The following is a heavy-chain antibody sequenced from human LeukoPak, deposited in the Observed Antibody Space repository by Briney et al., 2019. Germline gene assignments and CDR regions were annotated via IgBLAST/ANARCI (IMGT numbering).Heavy chain of an antibody. Sequence: SETLSLTCAVFGGSFSGYHWSWIRQPPGKGLEWIGSIYYSGSTYYNPSLKSRVTISVDTSKNQFSLKLSSVTAADTAVYYCARHGWELQFYYYYMDVWGKGTTVTISS. D-gene: IGHD1-26*01. J-gene: IGHJ6*03. V-gene: IGHV4-39*01. CDR2: IYYSGST. CDR3: ARHGWELQFYYYYMDV. CDR1: GGSFSGYH.